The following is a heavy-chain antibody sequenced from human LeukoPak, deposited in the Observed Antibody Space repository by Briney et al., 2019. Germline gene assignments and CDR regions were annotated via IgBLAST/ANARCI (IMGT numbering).Heavy chain of an antibody. CDR3: ARGDYDFWSGYYKERLGFDP. CDR1: GYTFTSYD. Sequence: ASVKVSCKASGYTFTSYDINWVRQATGQGLEWMGWMNPNSGNTGYAQKFQDRVTITRNTSISTAYMELSSLRSEDTAVYCCARGDYDFWSGYYKERLGFDPWGQGTLVTVSS. CDR2: MNPNSGNT. D-gene: IGHD3-3*01. J-gene: IGHJ5*02. V-gene: IGHV1-8*01.